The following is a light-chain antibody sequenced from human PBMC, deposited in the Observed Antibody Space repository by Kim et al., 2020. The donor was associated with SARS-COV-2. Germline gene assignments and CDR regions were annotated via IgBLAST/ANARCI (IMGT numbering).Light chain of an antibody. Sequence: DVVMTQTPLSLSVTPGQSASISCKCSQSLLHSDGNTFLNWYVQKPGQSPQLLIYGVSKRLSGVPDRFSGSGSQTDFTLKISRVEAEDVGIYYCMQTAQFPLTFGGGTKVDIK. CDR2: GVS. V-gene: IGKV2D-29*02. CDR3: MQTAQFPLT. CDR1: QSLLHSDGNTF. J-gene: IGKJ4*01.